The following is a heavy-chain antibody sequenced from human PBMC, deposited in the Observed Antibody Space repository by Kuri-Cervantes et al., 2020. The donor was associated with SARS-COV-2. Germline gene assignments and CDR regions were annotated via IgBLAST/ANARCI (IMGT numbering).Heavy chain of an antibody. CDR1: GFTFSSYA. CDR3: ARDASYSGSYGSFQH. J-gene: IGHJ1*01. D-gene: IGHD1-26*01. CDR2: ISGSGGST. V-gene: IGHV3-23*01. Sequence: GESLKISSAASGFTFSSYAMSWVRQAPGKGLEWVSAISGSGGSTYYADSVKGRFTISRDNSKNTLYLQMNTLKTEDTAVFYCARDASYSGSYGSFQHWGQGTLVTVSS.